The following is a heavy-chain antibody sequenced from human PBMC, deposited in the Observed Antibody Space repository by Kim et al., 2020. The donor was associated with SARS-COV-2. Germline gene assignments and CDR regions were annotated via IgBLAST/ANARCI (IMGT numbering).Heavy chain of an antibody. CDR1: GYTFTSYG. V-gene: IGHV1-18*01. J-gene: IGHJ6*04. CDR3: ARAVSYYDFWSGYFPYYYGLDV. Sequence: ASVKVSCKASGYTFTSYGISWVRQAPGQGLEWMGWISAYNGNTNYAQKLQGRVTMTTDTSTSTAYMELRSLRSDDTAVYYCARAVSYYDFWSGYFPYYYGLDVGGKGNTFTVSS. D-gene: IGHD3-3*01. CDR2: ISAYNGNT.